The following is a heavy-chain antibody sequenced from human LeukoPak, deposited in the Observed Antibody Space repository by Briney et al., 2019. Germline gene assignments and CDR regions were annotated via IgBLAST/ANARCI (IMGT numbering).Heavy chain of an antibody. V-gene: IGHV3-33*01. CDR2: IWSDGSDK. J-gene: IGHJ4*02. D-gene: IGHD2-2*01. CDR1: GFTFRNYG. Sequence: GGSLRLSCAASGFTFRNYGMHWVRQAPGKGLEWVAVIWSDGSDKYYADSVKGRFTISRDNSKNTLYLEMTSLRAEDTAVYFCARALWPVVPFDYWGQGTLVTVSS. CDR3: ARALWPVVPFDY.